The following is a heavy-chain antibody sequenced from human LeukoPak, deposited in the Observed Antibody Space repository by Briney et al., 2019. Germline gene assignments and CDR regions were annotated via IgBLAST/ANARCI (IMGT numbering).Heavy chain of an antibody. CDR3: AREFAGYLDY. J-gene: IGHJ4*02. V-gene: IGHV4-34*01. CDR1: GGSFSGYY. D-gene: IGHD3-9*01. CDR2: IYHSGST. Sequence: PSETLSLTCAVYGGSFSGYYWSWIRQPPGKGLEWIGYIYHSGSTYYNPSLKSRVTISVDRSKNQFSLKLSSVTAADTAVYYCAREFAGYLDYWGQGTLVTVSS.